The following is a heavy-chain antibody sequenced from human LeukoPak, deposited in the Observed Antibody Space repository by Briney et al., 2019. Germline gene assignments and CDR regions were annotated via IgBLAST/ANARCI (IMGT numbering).Heavy chain of an antibody. CDR3: AIAAAGPIHYFGY. CDR2: INDDGSDT. J-gene: IGHJ4*02. Sequence: GGSLRLTCAASGFTFKLYWMHWVRQVPGKRPVWVSRINDDGSDTVYADSVRGRFTISRDDAKNTVYLQMNNLRAEDTAVYYCAIAAAGPIHYFGYWGQGILVTVSS. CDR1: GFTFKLYW. V-gene: IGHV3-74*01. D-gene: IGHD6-13*01.